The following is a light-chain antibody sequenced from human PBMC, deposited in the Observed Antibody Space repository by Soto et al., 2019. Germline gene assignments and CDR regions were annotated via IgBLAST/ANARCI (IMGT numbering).Light chain of an antibody. CDR2: DVN. V-gene: IGLV2-14*03. Sequence: QSALTQPASVSGSPGQSITISCTRTSIDVGGYNYVSWHQLHPGKAPKLMIYDVNNRPSGVSNRFSGSKSGNTASLTVSGLQAEDEADYYCRSYTSSSTPMVFGGGTKLTVL. CDR3: RSYTSSSTPMV. J-gene: IGLJ2*01. CDR1: SIDVGGYNY.